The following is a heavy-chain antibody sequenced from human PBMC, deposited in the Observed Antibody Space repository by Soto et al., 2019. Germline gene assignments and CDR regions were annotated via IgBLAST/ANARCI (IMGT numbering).Heavy chain of an antibody. CDR3: ARNPWYGDSYFDY. J-gene: IGHJ4*02. V-gene: IGHV3-7*01. Sequence: ESGGGLVQPGGSLRLSCAASGFTFSSYWMSWVRQAPGKGLEWVANIKQDGSEKYYVDSVKGRFTISRDNAKNSLYLQMNSLRAEDTAVYYCARNPWYGDSYFDYWGQGTLVTVSS. D-gene: IGHD4-17*01. CDR2: IKQDGSEK. CDR1: GFTFSSYW.